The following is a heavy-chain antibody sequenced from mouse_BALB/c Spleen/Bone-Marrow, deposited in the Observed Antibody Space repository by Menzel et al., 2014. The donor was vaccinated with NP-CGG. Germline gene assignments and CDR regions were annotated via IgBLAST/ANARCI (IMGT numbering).Heavy chain of an antibody. CDR3: ARHNYDETWFAY. Sequence: DVHLVESGGGLVQPGGSLKLSCATSGFTFSDYYMYWVRQTPEKRLEWVAYISNGGGSTYYPDTVKGRFTISRDNAKNTLYLQMSRLKSDDTAMYYCARHNYDETWFAYWGQGTLVTVSA. V-gene: IGHV5-12*02. CDR2: ISNGGGST. CDR1: GFTFSDYY. D-gene: IGHD2-4*01. J-gene: IGHJ3*01.